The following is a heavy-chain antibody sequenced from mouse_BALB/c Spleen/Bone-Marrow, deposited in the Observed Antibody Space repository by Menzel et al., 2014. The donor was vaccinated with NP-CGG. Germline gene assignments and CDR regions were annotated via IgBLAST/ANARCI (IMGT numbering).Heavy chain of an antibody. J-gene: IGHJ2*01. Sequence: QVQLQHSGAELVKPGASVKLSCKASGYTFTSYWMHWVKQRPGQGLEWIGEINPSNGRTNYNEKFKSKATLTVDKSSSTAYMQLSSLTSEDSAVYYCARWLPFDYWGQGTTLTVSS. CDR3: ARWLPFDY. CDR1: GYTFTSYW. D-gene: IGHD2-2*01. CDR2: INPSNGRT. V-gene: IGHV1S81*02.